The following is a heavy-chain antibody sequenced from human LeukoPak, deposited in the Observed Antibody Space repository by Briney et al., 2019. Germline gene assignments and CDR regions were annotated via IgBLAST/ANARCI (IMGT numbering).Heavy chain of an antibody. CDR3: ATRDDAFDI. V-gene: IGHV4-38-2*02. Sequence: PSETLSLTCTVSGYSISSGYYWGWIRQPPGKGLEWIGSIYHSGSTYYNPSLKSRVTISVDTSKNQFSLKLSSVTAADTAVYYCATRDDAFDIWGQGTMVTVSS. CDR2: IYHSGST. J-gene: IGHJ3*02. CDR1: GYSISSGYY.